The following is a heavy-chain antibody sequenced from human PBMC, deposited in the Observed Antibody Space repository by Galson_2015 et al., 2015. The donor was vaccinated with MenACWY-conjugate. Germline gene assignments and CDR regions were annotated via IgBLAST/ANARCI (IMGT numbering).Heavy chain of an antibody. D-gene: IGHD4-17*01. CDR1: GDSFNTYC. CDR2: FIPVFHTT. CDR3: ARPGGAYEQRTFFDY. J-gene: IGHJ4*02. V-gene: IGHV1-69*13. Sequence: AVKVSCRASGDSFNTYCFYWRRHAPGQGPVGLGGFIPVFHTTYHAQRFQRRLPTTADESTLTVDMELSSLRSGDTAIYYCARPGGAYEQRTFFDYWGQGTLVTVSS.